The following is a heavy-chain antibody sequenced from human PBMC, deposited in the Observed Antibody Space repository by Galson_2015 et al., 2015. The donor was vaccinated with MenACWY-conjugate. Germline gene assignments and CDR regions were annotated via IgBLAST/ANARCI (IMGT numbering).Heavy chain of an antibody. CDR1: GYTFTTYW. CDR3: ARHPPGGRGMDV. D-gene: IGHD1-26*01. CDR2: ISPGDSET. V-gene: IGHV5-51*01. Sequence: QSGASVKKPGESLKISCTGSGYTFTTYWIGWVRQLPGKGLEWMGLISPGDSETRYSPAFQGQVTISADKSISTAYVQWDSLQASDTAMYYCARHPPGGRGMDVWGQGTTVTVSS. J-gene: IGHJ6*02.